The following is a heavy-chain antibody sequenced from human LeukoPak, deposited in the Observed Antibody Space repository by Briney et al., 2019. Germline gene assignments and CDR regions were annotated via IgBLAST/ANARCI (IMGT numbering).Heavy chain of an antibody. Sequence: SGGSLRLSCAASGFTFSSYAMSWVRQAPGKGLEWVSAISGSGGSTYYADSVKGRFTISRDNSKNTLYLQMNSLRAEDTAVYYCTRESSVGAHKAFDFWGQGTLVTVSS. D-gene: IGHD1-26*01. V-gene: IGHV3-23*01. CDR2: ISGSGGST. J-gene: IGHJ4*02. CDR1: GFTFSSYA. CDR3: TRESSVGAHKAFDF.